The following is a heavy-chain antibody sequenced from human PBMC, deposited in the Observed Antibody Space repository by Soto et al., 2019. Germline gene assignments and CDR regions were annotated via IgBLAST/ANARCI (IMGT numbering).Heavy chain of an antibody. D-gene: IGHD6-19*01. CDR3: AKGGRQWLVTSDFNY. CDR1: GFTFHDYA. J-gene: IGHJ4*02. Sequence: SLKLSWGSSGFTFHDYAMQRENQSPGTGQERVGVVSHERKNKHYADSMKNRDTNSRDSSKNMVSLEMTSLRAEDTAVYYCAKGGRQWLVTSDFNYWGQGP. CDR2: VSHERKNK. V-gene: IGHV3-30*18.